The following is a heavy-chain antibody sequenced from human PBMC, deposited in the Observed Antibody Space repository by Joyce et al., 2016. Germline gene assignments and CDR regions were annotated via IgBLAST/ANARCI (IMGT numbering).Heavy chain of an antibody. CDR2: IKQDGSEK. V-gene: IGHV3-7*03. D-gene: IGHD6-13*01. CDR3: ARIVAAGTDY. Sequence: EVQLVESGGGLVRPGGSLRLSCAASGVTFSNYWMSWVRQAPGKGLEWVANIKQDGSEKTYGDSVKGRFTISRDNAKNSLYLQMNSLRAEDTAVYYCARIVAAGTDYWGQGTLVTVSS. J-gene: IGHJ4*02. CDR1: GVTFSNYW.